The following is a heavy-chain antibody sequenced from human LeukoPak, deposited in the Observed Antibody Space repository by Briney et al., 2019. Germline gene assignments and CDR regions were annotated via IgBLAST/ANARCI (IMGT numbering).Heavy chain of an antibody. V-gene: IGHV4-39*07. J-gene: IGHJ5*02. Sequence: SETLSLTCTVSGGSISSSSYYWGWIRQPPGKGLEWIGSIYYSGSTYYNPSLKSRVTISVDTSKNQFSLKLSSVTAADTAVYYCARDPRVETGGNSGLDPWGQGTLVTVSS. CDR2: IYYSGST. D-gene: IGHD4-23*01. CDR1: GGSISSSSYY. CDR3: ARDPRVETGGNSGLDP.